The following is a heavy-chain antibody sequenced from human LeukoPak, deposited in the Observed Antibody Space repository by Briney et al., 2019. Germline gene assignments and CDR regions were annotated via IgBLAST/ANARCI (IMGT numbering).Heavy chain of an antibody. CDR1: GYTFTSYY. CDR3: ARDLSSSWYRAPDY. D-gene: IGHD6-13*01. J-gene: IGHJ4*02. V-gene: IGHV1-46*01. CDR2: INPSGGST. Sequence: ASVKVSCKASGYTFTSYYMHWVRQAPGQGLEWMGIINPSGGSTNYAQKLQGRVTMTTDTSTSTAYMELRSLRSDDTAVYYCARDLSSSWYRAPDYWGQGTLVTVSS.